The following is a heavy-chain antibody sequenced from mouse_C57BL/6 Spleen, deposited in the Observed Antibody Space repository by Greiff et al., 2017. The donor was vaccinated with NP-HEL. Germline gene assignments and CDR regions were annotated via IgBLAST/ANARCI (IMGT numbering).Heavy chain of an antibody. V-gene: IGHV14-4*01. CDR3: TDYCGERAWFAY. CDR1: GFNIQDDY. Sequence: QSGAELARPGASVMLSCTASGFNIQDDYLHWVKQRPEQGLEWIGWIDTENGDTEYASKFQGQATITAGTSSNTAYLQVSSLTSEDTAVYYCTDYCGERAWFAYWGQGTLVTVSA. D-gene: IGHD1-1*01. CDR2: IDTENGDT. J-gene: IGHJ3*01.